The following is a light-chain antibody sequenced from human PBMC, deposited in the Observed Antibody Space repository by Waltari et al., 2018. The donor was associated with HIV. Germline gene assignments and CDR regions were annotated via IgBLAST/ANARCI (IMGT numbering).Light chain of an antibody. CDR3: SSFTGTTAFV. Sequence: QSALTQPASVSGSPGQSITISCTGTSSAIGGYKYISWFQQHPDKAPKLIIYEVSNRSAETSKCFSGSKAGTTASPTISELQADDEADYYCSSFTGTTAFVFGGGTKLAVL. V-gene: IGLV2-14*01. CDR1: SSAIGGYKY. J-gene: IGLJ3*02. CDR2: EVS.